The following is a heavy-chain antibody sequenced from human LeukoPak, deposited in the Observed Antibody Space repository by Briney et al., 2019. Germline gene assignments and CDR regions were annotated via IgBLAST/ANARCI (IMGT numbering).Heavy chain of an antibody. Sequence: GGSLRLSCAASGFTFSSYSMSWVRQAPGKGLEWVSYISSSSSTIYYADSVKGRFTISRDNAKNSLYLQMNSLRAEDTAVYYCARGAYYYEDWGQGTLVTVSS. V-gene: IGHV3-48*01. CDR1: GFTFSSYS. CDR3: ARGAYYYED. CDR2: ISSSSSTI. J-gene: IGHJ4*02. D-gene: IGHD3-22*01.